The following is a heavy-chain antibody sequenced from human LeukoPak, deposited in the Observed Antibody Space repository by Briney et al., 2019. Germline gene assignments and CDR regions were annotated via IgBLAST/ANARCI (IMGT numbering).Heavy chain of an antibody. CDR1: GGSISSGSYY. D-gene: IGHD6-19*01. J-gene: IGHJ4*02. CDR3: ARDGAHSSGWEPFDY. V-gene: IGHV4-61*02. CDR2: IYTSGST. Sequence: SETLSLTCTVSGGSISSGSYYWSWIRQPAGKGLEWIVRIYTSGSTYYNPSLKSRVTISVDTSKNQFSLKLSSVTAADTAVYYCARDGAHSSGWEPFDYWGQGTLVTVSS.